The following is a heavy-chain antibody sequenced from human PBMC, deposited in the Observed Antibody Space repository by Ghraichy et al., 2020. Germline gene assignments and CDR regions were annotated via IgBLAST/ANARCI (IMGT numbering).Heavy chain of an antibody. CDR2: IRAYNGNT. V-gene: IGHV1-18*01. D-gene: IGHD4-17*01. J-gene: IGHJ4*02. CDR3: ARERGTNDDYGDQFTDCYFDY. Sequence: MGWIRAYNGNTNYAQKIQGRVTMTTDTSTTTAYMELRSLRSDDTAVYYCARERGTNDDYGDQFTDCYFDYWGQGTLFIVSS.